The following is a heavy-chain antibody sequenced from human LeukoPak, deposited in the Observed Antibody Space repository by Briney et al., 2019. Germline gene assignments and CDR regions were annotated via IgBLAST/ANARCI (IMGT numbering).Heavy chain of an antibody. CDR3: SRSPGILGTNYFDY. V-gene: IGHV3-7*01. D-gene: IGHD1-26*01. Sequence: PGGSLRLSCAASGFTFSSYWMSWVRQAPGKGLEWVANIKQDGSEKYYVDSVKGRFTISRDNSKSTLYLQMNSLTPDDTSVYYCSRSPGILGTNYFDYWGQGTLVTVSS. J-gene: IGHJ4*02. CDR1: GFTFSSYW. CDR2: IKQDGSEK.